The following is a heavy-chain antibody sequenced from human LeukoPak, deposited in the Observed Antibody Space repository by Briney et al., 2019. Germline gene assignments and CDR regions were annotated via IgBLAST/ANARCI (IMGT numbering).Heavy chain of an antibody. CDR2: ISGSGGST. D-gene: IGHD2-21*02. Sequence: PGGSLRLSCAVSGITLSNYGMSWVRQAPGKGLEWVAGISGSGGSTNYADSVKGRFILSRDNPKTTLFLQMNSLRAEDTAVYYCAKLVVTVNDAFDIWGQGTMVTVSS. V-gene: IGHV3-23*01. J-gene: IGHJ3*02. CDR3: AKLVVTVNDAFDI. CDR1: GITLSNYG.